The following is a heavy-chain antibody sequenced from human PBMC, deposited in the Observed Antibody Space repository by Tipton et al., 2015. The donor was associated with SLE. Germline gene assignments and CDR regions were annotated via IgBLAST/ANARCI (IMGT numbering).Heavy chain of an antibody. Sequence: TLSLTCTVSGGSISSYYWSWIRQPPGKGLEWIGYIYYSGSTYYNPSLKSRVTISVDTSKNQFSLKLSSVTAADTAVYYCARHRPGDPFDYWGQGTLVTVSS. CDR3: ARHRPGDPFDY. CDR1: GGSISSYY. V-gene: IGHV4-59*08. D-gene: IGHD7-27*01. CDR2: IYYSGST. J-gene: IGHJ4*02.